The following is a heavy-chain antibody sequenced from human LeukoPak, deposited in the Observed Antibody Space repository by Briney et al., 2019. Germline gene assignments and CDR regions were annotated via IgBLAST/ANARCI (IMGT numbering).Heavy chain of an antibody. J-gene: IGHJ6*02. D-gene: IGHD6-13*01. CDR2: INPNSGGT. CDR1: GYTFTGYY. CDR3: ARAEAAAGRDHYYYYGMDV. V-gene: IGHV1-2*04. Sequence: ASVKVSCKASGYTFTGYYMHWVRQAPGQGLEWMGWINPNSGGTNYAQKFQGWVTMTRDTSISTAYMELSRLRSDDTAVYYCARAEAAAGRDHYYYYGMDVWGQGTTVTVSS.